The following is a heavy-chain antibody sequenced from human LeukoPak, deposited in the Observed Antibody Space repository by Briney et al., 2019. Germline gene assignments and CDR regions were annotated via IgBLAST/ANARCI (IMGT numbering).Heavy chain of an antibody. CDR2: ISWNSGSI. Sequence: GGSLRLSCAASGFTFSSYSMNWVRQAPGKGLEWVSGISWNSGSIAYADSVEGRFTISRDNAKNSLYLQMNSLRAEDTALYYCTKAIGVYCIPTSCYSFDSWGQGTLVTVSS. V-gene: IGHV3-9*01. CDR3: TKAIGVYCIPTSCYSFDS. J-gene: IGHJ4*02. D-gene: IGHD2-2*02. CDR1: GFTFSSYS.